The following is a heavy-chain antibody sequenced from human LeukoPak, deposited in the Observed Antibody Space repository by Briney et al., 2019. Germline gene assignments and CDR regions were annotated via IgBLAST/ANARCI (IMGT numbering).Heavy chain of an antibody. CDR3: ARNEDQYYYDSSGYNDY. CDR1: GYTFTSYG. J-gene: IGHJ4*02. Sequence: AASVKVSCTASGYTFTSYGISWVRQAPGQGLEWMGWISAYNGNTNYAQKLQGRVTMTTDTSTSTAYMELRSLRSDDTAVYYCARNEDQYYYDSSGYNDYWGQGTLVTVSS. V-gene: IGHV1-18*01. D-gene: IGHD3-22*01. CDR2: ISAYNGNT.